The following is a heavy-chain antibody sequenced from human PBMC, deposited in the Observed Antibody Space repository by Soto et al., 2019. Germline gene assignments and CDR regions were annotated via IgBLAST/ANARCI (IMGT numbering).Heavy chain of an antibody. CDR2: IDYSGTT. Sequence: QGQLQESVPGLVKPSQTLSLTCTVSSDSITNSYYYWNWIRQSPGKGMEWIASIDYSGTTYYNPSLKIRVVISADPSKNLFSLESRSVTAADTALYLCARDGTYYYGVDVWGQGTTVTVSS. J-gene: IGHJ6*02. CDR3: ARDGTYYYGVDV. V-gene: IGHV4-30-4*01. CDR1: SDSITNSYYY.